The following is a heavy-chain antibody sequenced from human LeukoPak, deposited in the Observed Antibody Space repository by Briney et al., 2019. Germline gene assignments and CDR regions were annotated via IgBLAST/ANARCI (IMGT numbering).Heavy chain of an antibody. Sequence: SEPLSLTCTVSGGSISSSSYYWGWIRQPPGKGLEWIGSIYYSGSTYYNPSLKSRVTISVDTSKNQFSLKLSSVTAADTAVYYCARPALPDNWFDPWGQGTLVTVSS. CDR1: GGSISSSSYY. CDR2: IYYSGST. J-gene: IGHJ5*02. D-gene: IGHD1-14*01. CDR3: ARPALPDNWFDP. V-gene: IGHV4-39*01.